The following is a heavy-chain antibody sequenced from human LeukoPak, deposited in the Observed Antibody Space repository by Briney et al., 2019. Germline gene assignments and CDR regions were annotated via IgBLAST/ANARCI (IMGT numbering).Heavy chain of an antibody. CDR2: ISSSSSYI. Sequence: GGSPRLSCAASGFTFSSYSMNWVRQAPGKGLEWVSSISSSSSYIYYADSVKGRFTISRDNAKNSLYLQMNSLRAEDTAVYYCARVHPCSGGGCYARNFDYWGQGTLVTVSS. J-gene: IGHJ4*02. CDR3: ARVHPCSGGGCYARNFDY. D-gene: IGHD2-15*01. CDR1: GFTFSSYS. V-gene: IGHV3-21*01.